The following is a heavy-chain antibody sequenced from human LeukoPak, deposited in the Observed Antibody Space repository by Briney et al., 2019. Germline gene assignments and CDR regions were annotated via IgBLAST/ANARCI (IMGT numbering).Heavy chain of an antibody. D-gene: IGHD1-26*01. J-gene: IGHJ4*02. CDR3: ARGSGGSYHSGTHY. CDR2: IIPIFGTA. V-gene: IGHV1-69*13. Sequence: ASVKVSCKASGYTFTSYGISWVRQAPGQGLEWMGGIIPIFGTANYAQKFQGRVTITADESTSTAYMELSSLRSEDTAVYYCARGSGGSYHSGTHYWGQGTLVTVSS. CDR1: GYTFTSYG.